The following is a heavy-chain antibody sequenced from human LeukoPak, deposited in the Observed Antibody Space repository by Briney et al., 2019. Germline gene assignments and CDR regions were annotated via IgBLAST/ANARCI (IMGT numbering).Heavy chain of an antibody. CDR2: ISSSSSNI. J-gene: IGHJ4*02. CDR1: GFTFSGHS. V-gene: IGHV3-21*01. CDR3: ARSIAVARYYFDY. D-gene: IGHD6-19*01. Sequence: GGSLRLSCAASGFTFSGHSMNWVRQAPGKGLEWVSSISSSSSNIYYADSVKGRFTISRDNAKDPLYLQMNSLRAEDTAVYYCARSIAVARYYFDYWGQGTLVTVSS.